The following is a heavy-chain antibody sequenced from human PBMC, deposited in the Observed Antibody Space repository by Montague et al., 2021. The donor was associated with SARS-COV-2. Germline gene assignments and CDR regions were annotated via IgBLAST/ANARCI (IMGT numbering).Heavy chain of an antibody. D-gene: IGHD6-6*01. J-gene: IGHJ5*01. CDR3: GRLGYSTSTVDS. V-gene: IGHV4-59*08. CDR1: GDSLSFYF. Sequence: SETLSLTCTVSGDSLSFYFWTWSRQPPPGGLQWMGYIKYSGSTNYNHSPKSRRTMSLDVSSNQCSLERRSVTAADTAVYYCGRLGYSTSTVDSWGHGTLVSVSS. CDR2: IKYSGST.